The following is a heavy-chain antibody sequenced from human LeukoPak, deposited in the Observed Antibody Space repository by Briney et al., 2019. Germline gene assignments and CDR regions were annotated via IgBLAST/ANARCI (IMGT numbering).Heavy chain of an antibody. Sequence: SETLSLTCTVSGGSISSNGYYWGWIRQPPGKGLEWIGSFYYTGSTFYSPSLKSRVTISVDTSKNQFSLKLSSVTAAGTAVYYCARRSGTYHAFDIWGQGTMVTVSS. CDR2: FYYTGST. V-gene: IGHV4-39*01. J-gene: IGHJ3*02. CDR1: GGSISSNGYY. D-gene: IGHD1-26*01. CDR3: ARRSGTYHAFDI.